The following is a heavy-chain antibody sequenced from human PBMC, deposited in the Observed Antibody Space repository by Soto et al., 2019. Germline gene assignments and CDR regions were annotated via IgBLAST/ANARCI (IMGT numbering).Heavy chain of an antibody. CDR3: ARDLSGETTPYFDL. V-gene: IGHV3-74*01. CDR1: GFVFSSCW. J-gene: IGHJ4*02. Sequence: GSLRLSCAASGFVFSSCWMHWVRQIPGKGPVWVSRIYNDGSRTAYADSVKGRFTISRDNAKNTLYLQMSSLTVEDTAVYYCARDLSGETTPYFDLWGQGALVTVSS. CDR2: IYNDGSRT. D-gene: IGHD1-1*01.